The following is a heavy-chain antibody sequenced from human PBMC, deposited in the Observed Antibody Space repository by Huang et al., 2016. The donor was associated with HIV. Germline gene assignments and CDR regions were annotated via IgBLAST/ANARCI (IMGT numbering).Heavy chain of an antibody. D-gene: IGHD3-10*01. CDR3: ARGEGYGSGSYFDY. CDR1: RFTFSNYN. CDR2: ISSSSSTI. V-gene: IGHV3-48*01. J-gene: IGHJ4*02. Sequence: EVQLVESGGGLVQPGGSLRLSCAASRFTFSNYNMNWVRQAPGKGVEWVSYISSSSSTIYYADSVKGRFTISRDNAKNSLYLQMNSLRAEDTAVYYCARGEGYGSGSYFDYWGQGTLVTVSS.